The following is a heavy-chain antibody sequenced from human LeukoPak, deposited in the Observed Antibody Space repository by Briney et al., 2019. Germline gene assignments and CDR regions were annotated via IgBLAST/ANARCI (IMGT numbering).Heavy chain of an antibody. CDR1: GFTFSSYE. CDR2: ISSGASTI. V-gene: IGHV3-48*03. Sequence: GGSLRLSCAASGFTFSSYEMNWVRQAPGKGLEWVSFISSGASTIYYADSVMGRFTISRDNAKNSLYLQMNSLRAEDTAVYYCARDKTDYDYVWGSYRPMDYWGQGTLVTVSS. D-gene: IGHD3-16*02. CDR3: ARDKTDYDYVWGSYRPMDY. J-gene: IGHJ4*02.